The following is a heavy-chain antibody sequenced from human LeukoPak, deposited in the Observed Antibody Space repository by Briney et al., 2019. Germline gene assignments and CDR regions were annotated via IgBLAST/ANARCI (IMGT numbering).Heavy chain of an antibody. CDR2: IQGGGSA. Sequence: SETLSLTCDVSGGSVTPYYWNWIRQTPGKGLEWIGFIQGGGSACYNPSLKSRLSILVDMSKNQVSLRLNSVTAADTAVYYCARQQWDSNSGDDYWGQGTLVTVSS. CDR3: ARQQWDSNSGDDY. J-gene: IGHJ4*02. V-gene: IGHV4-59*08. D-gene: IGHD6-6*01. CDR1: GGSVTPYY.